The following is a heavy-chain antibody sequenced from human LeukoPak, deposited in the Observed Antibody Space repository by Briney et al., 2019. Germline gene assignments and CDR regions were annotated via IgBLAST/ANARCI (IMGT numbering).Heavy chain of an antibody. V-gene: IGHV3-30*04. J-gene: IGHJ3*02. CDR2: ISYDGSNK. CDR3: ARGPWYYDISRDAFDI. CDR1: GFTFSSYA. D-gene: IGHD3-9*01. Sequence: GRSLRLSCAASGFTFSSYAIHWVRQVPGKGLEWVAVISYDGSNKYYADSVKGRFTISRDNSKNTLYLQMNSLRAEDTAVYYCARGPWYYDISRDAFDIWGQGTMVTVSS.